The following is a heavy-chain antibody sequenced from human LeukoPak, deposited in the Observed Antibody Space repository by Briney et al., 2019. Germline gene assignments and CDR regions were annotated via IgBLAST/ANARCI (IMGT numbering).Heavy chain of an antibody. CDR3: ARTTVTTSYWCDP. D-gene: IGHD4-17*01. J-gene: IGHJ5*02. CDR1: GGSISSGGYS. CDR2: IYHSGST. Sequence: SETLSLTCAVSGGSISSGGYSWSWIRQPPEKGLEWIGYIYHSGSTYYNPSLKSRVTISVDRSKNQFSLKLSSVTAADTAVYYCARTTVTTSYWCDPWGQGTLVTVSS. V-gene: IGHV4-30-2*01.